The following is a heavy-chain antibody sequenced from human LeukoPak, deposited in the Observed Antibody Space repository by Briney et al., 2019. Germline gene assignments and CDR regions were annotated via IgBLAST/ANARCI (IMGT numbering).Heavy chain of an antibody. CDR2: IYYSGSP. CDR1: GGSISSYY. V-gene: IGHV4-59*01. Sequence: SETLSLTCTVSGGSISSYYSSWIRQPPAKGLEWIGYIYYSGSPNYNPSLKSRVTISVDTSKNQLSLKLSSVTAADTAVYYCARGRCSSTSCYSDYWGQGTLVTVSS. J-gene: IGHJ4*02. CDR3: ARGRCSSTSCYSDY. D-gene: IGHD2-2*01.